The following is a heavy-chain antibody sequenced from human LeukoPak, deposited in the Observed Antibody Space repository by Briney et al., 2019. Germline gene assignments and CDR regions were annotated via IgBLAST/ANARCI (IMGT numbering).Heavy chain of an antibody. CDR2: INPSGGST. CDR3: ASPPPNTTGTTRGAGLSD. Sequence: ASVKVSCKASGYTFTSYYMHWVRQAPGQGLEWMGIINPSGGSTSYAQKFQGRVTMTRDTSTSTVYMELGSLRSEDTAVYYCASPPPNTTGTTRGAGLSDWGQGTLVTVSS. D-gene: IGHD1-1*01. J-gene: IGHJ4*02. V-gene: IGHV1-46*01. CDR1: GYTFTSYY.